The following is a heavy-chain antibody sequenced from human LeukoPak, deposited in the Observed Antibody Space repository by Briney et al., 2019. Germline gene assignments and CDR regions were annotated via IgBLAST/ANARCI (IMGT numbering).Heavy chain of an antibody. J-gene: IGHJ6*03. Sequence: SQTLSLTCTVSGGSISSYYWSWIRQPPGKGLEWIGYIYYSGSTNYNPSLKSRVTISVDTSKNQFSLKLSSVTAADTAVYYCARVTTIFGVAPYYYYMDVWGKGTTVTVSS. CDR3: ARVTTIFGVAPYYYYMDV. CDR2: IYYSGST. D-gene: IGHD3-3*01. V-gene: IGHV4-59*01. CDR1: GGSISSYY.